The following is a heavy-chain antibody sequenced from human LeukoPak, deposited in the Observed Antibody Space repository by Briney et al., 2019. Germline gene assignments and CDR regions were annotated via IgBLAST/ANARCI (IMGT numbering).Heavy chain of an antibody. CDR3: ARAAVAGPIDY. Sequence: GASVKVSCTASGYTFTIYGISWVRQGPGQGHEWMGWISAYNGNTNYSQKLQGRVTITTDTSTSTAYMELRSLRSDDTAVYYCARAAVAGPIDYWGQGTLVTVSS. V-gene: IGHV1-18*04. CDR2: ISAYNGNT. D-gene: IGHD6-19*01. J-gene: IGHJ4*02. CDR1: GYTFTIYG.